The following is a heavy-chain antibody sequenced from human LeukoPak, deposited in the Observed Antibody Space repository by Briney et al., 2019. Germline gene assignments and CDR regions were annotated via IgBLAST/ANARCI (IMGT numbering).Heavy chain of an antibody. CDR3: VKGGGYPPYYFAY. V-gene: IGHV4-59*01. D-gene: IGHD3-16*01. CDR2: IYYSGST. J-gene: IGHJ4*03. CDR1: GGSISSYY. Sequence: PSETLSLTCTVSGGSISSYYWSWIRQPPGKGLEWIGYIYYSGSTNYNPSLKSRVTISVDTSKNQFSLKLSSVTAADTAVYYCVKGGGYPPYYFAYGGRGPRS.